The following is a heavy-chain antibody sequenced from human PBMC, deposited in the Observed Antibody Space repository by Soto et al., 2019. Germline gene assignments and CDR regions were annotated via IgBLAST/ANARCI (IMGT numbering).Heavy chain of an antibody. CDR1: GFTFDDYA. J-gene: IGHJ4*02. D-gene: IGHD3-22*01. CDR3: AKGRGDSGYYSLFDY. Sequence: EVQLVESGGGLVQPGRSLRLSCAASGFTFDDYAMHWVRQAPGKGLEWVSGISWNSGSICYADSVKGRFTISRDNAKNSLYLQMNSLRAEDTALYYCAKGRGDSGYYSLFDYWGQGTLVTVSS. CDR2: ISWNSGSI. V-gene: IGHV3-9*01.